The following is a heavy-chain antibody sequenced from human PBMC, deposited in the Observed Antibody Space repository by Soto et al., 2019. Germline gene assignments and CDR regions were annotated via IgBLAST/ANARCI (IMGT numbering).Heavy chain of an antibody. CDR3: ARDLWGYCGTDCYPLDV. D-gene: IGHD2-21*02. J-gene: IGHJ6*02. CDR1: GGSISSSSYY. Sequence: PSETLSLTCTVSGGSISSSSYYWGWIRQPPGKGLEWIGCIYNTGNTDYNPSFKSRVTISVDTSKSQFSLKLNSVTAADTAVYYCARDLWGYCGTDCYPLDVWGQGTTVTVSS. CDR2: IYNTGNT. V-gene: IGHV4-39*07.